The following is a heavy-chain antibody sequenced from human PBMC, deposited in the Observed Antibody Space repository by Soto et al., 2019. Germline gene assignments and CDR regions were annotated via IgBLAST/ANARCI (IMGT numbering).Heavy chain of an antibody. V-gene: IGHV4-4*07. CDR1: YY. CDR2: IYTSGST. J-gene: IGHJ6*02. D-gene: IGHD3-3*01. CDR3: ARDYDFWSGYLAGYYYGMDV. Sequence: YYWSWIRQPAGKGLEWIGRIYTSGSTNYNPSLKSRVTMSVDTSKNQFSLKLSSVTAADTAVYYCARDYDFWSGYLAGYYYGMDVWGQGTTVTVSS.